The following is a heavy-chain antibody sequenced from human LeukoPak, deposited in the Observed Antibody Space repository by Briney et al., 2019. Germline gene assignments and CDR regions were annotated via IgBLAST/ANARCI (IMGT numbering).Heavy chain of an antibody. J-gene: IGHJ3*02. D-gene: IGHD5-12*01. CDR2: IKQDGSEK. V-gene: IGHV3-7*01. CDR3: AKPITITGATDGFDI. CDR1: GFSFSSYW. Sequence: GGSLRLSCAASGFSFSSYWMNWLRQAPGKGLEWVANIKQDGSEKYYLDSVEGRFTISRDNAKNLLYLQMSNLRAEDTAVYYCAKPITITGATDGFDIWGQGAKVIVSS.